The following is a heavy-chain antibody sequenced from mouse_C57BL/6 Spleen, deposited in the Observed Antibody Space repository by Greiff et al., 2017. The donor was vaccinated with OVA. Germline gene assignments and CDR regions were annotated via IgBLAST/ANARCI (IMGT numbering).Heavy chain of an antibody. D-gene: IGHD2-5*01. V-gene: IGHV5-4*01. CDR2: ISDGGSYT. J-gene: IGHJ4*01. CDR1: GFTFSSYA. CDR3: AREAIVTTCPMDY. Sequence: EVNVVESGGGLVKPGGSLKLSCAASGFTFSSYAMSWVRQTPEKRLEWVATISDGGSYTYYPDNVKGRFTISRDNAKNNLYLQMSHLKSEDTAMYYCAREAIVTTCPMDYWGQGTSVTVSS.